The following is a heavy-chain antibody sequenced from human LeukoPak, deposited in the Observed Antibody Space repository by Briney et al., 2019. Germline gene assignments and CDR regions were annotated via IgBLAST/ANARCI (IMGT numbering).Heavy chain of an antibody. CDR2: IYHSGST. D-gene: IGHD3-22*01. CDR3: ARGPSDPYYYDSSGYYFAY. CDR1: GYSISSGYS. V-gene: IGHV4-38-2*02. Sequence: SETLSLTCIVSGYSISSGYSWGWIRPPPGKGLEWIASIYHSGSTYYNPSLKSRVTISVDTSKNQFSLRLRSVTAADTAVYYCARGPSDPYYYDSSGYYFAYWGQGTLVTVSS. J-gene: IGHJ4*02.